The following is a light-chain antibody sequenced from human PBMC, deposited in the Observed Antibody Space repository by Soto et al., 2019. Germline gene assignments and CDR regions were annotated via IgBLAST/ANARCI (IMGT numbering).Light chain of an antibody. V-gene: IGLV1-47*01. CDR1: SSNIGSDF. CDR2: HNY. Sequence: QLVLTQPPSASGTPGQRVTISCSGSSSNIGSDFVYWYQQLPGTAPKLLIYHNYQRPSGVPDRFSGSKSVTSGSLAISDLRSEDEADYSCSAWDDSLSAYVFGAGTKVTVL. J-gene: IGLJ1*01. CDR3: SAWDDSLSAYV.